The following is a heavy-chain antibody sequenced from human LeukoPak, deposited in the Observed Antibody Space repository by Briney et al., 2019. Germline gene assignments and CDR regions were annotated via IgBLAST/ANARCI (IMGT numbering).Heavy chain of an antibody. Sequence: SETLSLTCTVSGASISRYQWSWIRQPAGKGLEWLGRIYTSGSTDYNPSLRSRVTMSVDTSKNQFSLKVRSVTAADTAVYYCARGRVMDVWGKGTTVTVSS. CDR2: IYTSGST. CDR1: GASISRYQ. J-gene: IGHJ6*03. CDR3: ARGRVMDV. V-gene: IGHV4-4*07.